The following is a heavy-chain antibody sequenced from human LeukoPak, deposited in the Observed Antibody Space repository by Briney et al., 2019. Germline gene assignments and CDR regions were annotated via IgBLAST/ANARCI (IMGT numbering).Heavy chain of an antibody. J-gene: IGHJ6*03. Sequence: ASVKVSCKASGYTFTDYFMNWVRQAPGQGLEWMGWINPKSGGTVYAQKFQGRVTMTRDTSSSTAYMELSRLRFGDTVVYYCARGQGTEGGYYYMDVWGKGTTVTISS. V-gene: IGHV1-2*02. CDR1: GYTFTDYF. D-gene: IGHD3-10*01. CDR2: INPKSGGT. CDR3: ARGQGTEGGYYYMDV.